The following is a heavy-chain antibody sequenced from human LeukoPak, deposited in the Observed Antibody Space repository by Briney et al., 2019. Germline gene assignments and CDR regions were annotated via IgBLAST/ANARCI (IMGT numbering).Heavy chain of an antibody. D-gene: IGHD2-2*01. CDR3: AKAARGRVPAAMGTSCDY. CDR1: GFTFSNYA. CDR2: ISGSGGST. J-gene: IGHJ4*02. Sequence: GGSLRLSCTASGFTFSNYAMSWVRQAPGKGLEWVSAISGSGGSTYYADSVKGRFTISRDNSKNTLYLQMNSLRAEDTAVYYCAKAARGRVPAAMGTSCDYWGQGTLVTVSS. V-gene: IGHV3-23*01.